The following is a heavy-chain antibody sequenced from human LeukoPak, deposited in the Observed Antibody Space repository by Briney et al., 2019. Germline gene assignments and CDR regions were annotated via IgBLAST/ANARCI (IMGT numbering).Heavy chain of an antibody. V-gene: IGHV3-74*01. CDR2: SDGSST. D-gene: IGHD4-11*01. Sequence: PGGSLRLSCAAAGITLSDSWMHWVRQAPGKGLVWVSRSDGSSTTYADSVKGRFTMSRDNAKNTLYLQMNSVRAEDTAVYYCARDDYNRLWGQGTLVTVSS. J-gene: IGHJ4*02. CDR1: GITLSDSW. CDR3: ARDDYNRL.